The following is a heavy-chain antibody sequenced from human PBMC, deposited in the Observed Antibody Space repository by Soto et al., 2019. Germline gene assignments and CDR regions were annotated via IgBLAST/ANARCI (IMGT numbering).Heavy chain of an antibody. CDR1: GYTFTSYA. CDR2: INAGNGNT. Sequence: ASVKVSCKASGYTFTSYAMHWVRQAPGQRLEWMGWINAGNGNTKYSQKIQGRDTITRDTSASTAYMEMSSLRSEDTAVYYCARAPKTPPNPLAYWGQGTLVTVSS. J-gene: IGHJ4*02. V-gene: IGHV1-3*01. CDR3: ARAPKTPPNPLAY.